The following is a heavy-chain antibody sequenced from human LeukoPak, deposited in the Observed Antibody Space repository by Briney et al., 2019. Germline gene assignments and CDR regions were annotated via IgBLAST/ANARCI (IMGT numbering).Heavy chain of an antibody. CDR3: ARGNEWELHYFDY. J-gene: IGHJ4*02. CDR1: GFTFSSYA. V-gene: IGHV3-30-3*01. Sequence: GGSLRLSCAAFGFTFSSYAMHWVRQAPGKGLEWVAVISYDGSNKYYADSVKGRFTISRDNSKNTLYLQMNSLRAEDTAVYYCARGNEWELHYFDYWGQGTLVTVSS. D-gene: IGHD1-26*01. CDR2: ISYDGSNK.